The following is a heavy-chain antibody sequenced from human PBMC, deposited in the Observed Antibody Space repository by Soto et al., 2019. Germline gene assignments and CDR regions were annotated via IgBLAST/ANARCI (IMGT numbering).Heavy chain of an antibody. V-gene: IGHV1-3*01. CDR1: GYTFTNYA. D-gene: IGHD4-17*01. Sequence: ASVKVSCKASGYTFTNYAMHWVRQAPGQRLEWMGWINAGNGNTKYSQKFQGRVTITRDTSASTVYMELSSLRSEDTALYYCARDVHGDYVLDYWGQGTLVTVSS. CDR3: ARDVHGDYVLDY. CDR2: INAGNGNT. J-gene: IGHJ4*02.